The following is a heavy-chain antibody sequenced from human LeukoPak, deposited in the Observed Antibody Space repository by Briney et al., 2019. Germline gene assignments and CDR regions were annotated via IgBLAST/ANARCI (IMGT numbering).Heavy chain of an antibody. V-gene: IGHV1-46*01. J-gene: IGHJ3*02. D-gene: IGHD1-26*01. CDR1: GYTFTSYY. CDR2: INPSGGST. Sequence: ASVSVSCKASGYTFTSYYMHWVRQAPGQGVEGMGVINPSGGSTTYAQKFQGRVTITRDKSTRTVYMEVSRVRWEDTAVYYSSRDKARWELHFFCAFYIWGQGTMVTVSS. CDR3: SRDKARWELHFFCAFYI.